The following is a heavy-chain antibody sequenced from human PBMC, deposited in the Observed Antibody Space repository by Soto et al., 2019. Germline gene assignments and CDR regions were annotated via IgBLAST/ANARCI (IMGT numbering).Heavy chain of an antibody. CDR1: GGSISSGGYF. J-gene: IGHJ6*03. CDR3: AGMYCSGGTCYSTYSYYYMDV. D-gene: IGHD2-15*01. CDR2: IYYSGST. V-gene: IGHV4-31*03. Sequence: QVQLQESGPGLVKPSQTLSLTCTVSGGSISSGGYFWNWLRQLPGKGLEWIGYIYYSGSTYYNPSLSSRITMSVDTSTNQFSLKLSSLTAADTAVYYCAGMYCSGGTCYSTYSYYYMDVWGKGTTVTVSS.